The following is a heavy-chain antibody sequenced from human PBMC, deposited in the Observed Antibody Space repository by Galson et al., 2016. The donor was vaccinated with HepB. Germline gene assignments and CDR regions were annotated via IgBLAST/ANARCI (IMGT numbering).Heavy chain of an antibody. Sequence: QSGAAVKKPGESLKISCKGSGYILSNYWIAWVRQMPGKGLEWMGMIYPGDSDTRYSPSFQGQVTISAEKSINTAYLQWSSLKASDTAVYYCARQVGATGYLDLWGQGTLVTVSS. D-gene: IGHD1-26*01. CDR1: GYILSNYW. J-gene: IGHJ4*02. CDR2: IYPGDSDT. CDR3: ARQVGATGYLDL. V-gene: IGHV5-51*01.